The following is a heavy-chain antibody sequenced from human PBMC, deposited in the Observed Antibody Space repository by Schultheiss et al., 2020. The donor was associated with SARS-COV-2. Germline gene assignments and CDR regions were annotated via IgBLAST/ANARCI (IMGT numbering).Heavy chain of an antibody. V-gene: IGHV3-33*01. D-gene: IGHD5-12*01. J-gene: IGHJ3*02. CDR2: IWYDGSNK. CDR1: GFTFSSYG. Sequence: GESLKISCAASGFTFSSYGMHWVRQAPGKGLEWVAVIWYDGSNKYYADSVKGRFTISRDNSKNTLYLQMNSLRAEDTAVYYCARDRGYSGYDDAFDIWGQGTMVTVSS. CDR3: ARDRGYSGYDDAFDI.